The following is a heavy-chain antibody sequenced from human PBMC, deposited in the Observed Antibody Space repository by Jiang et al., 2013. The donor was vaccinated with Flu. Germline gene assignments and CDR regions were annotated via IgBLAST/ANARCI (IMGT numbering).Heavy chain of an antibody. CDR3: AKDGDRGIVVVLTY. CDR1: GFTFSNYG. D-gene: IGHD3-22*01. V-gene: IGHV3-23*01. Sequence: QLLESGGGLVQPGGSLSLSCAASGFTFSNYGMSWVRQAPGKGLEWVSAVGGSGDSKYYADSVKGRFTTSRDNSKNTVYLQMNSLRAEDTAVYYCAKDGDRGIVVVLTYWGQGTLVTVSS. CDR2: VGGSGDSK. J-gene: IGHJ4*02.